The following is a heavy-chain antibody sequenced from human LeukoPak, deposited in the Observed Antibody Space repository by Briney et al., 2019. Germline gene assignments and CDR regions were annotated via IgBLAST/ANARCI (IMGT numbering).Heavy chain of an antibody. CDR1: GFIFSSYA. V-gene: IGHV3-23*01. Sequence: GGSLRLSCAASGFIFSSYAMSWVRQAPGKGLEWVSAISGSGGSTYYADSVKGRFTISRDNSKNTLYLQMNSLRAEDTAVYYCANAMVRGVISRFDHWGQGTLVTVSS. CDR3: ANAMVRGVISRFDH. CDR2: ISGSGGST. D-gene: IGHD3-10*01. J-gene: IGHJ4*02.